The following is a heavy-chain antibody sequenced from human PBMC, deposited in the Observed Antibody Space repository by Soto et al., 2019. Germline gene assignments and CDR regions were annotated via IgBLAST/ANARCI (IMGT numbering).Heavy chain of an antibody. CDR2: IYHSGST. CDR1: GGSISSSNW. J-gene: IGHJ4*02. CDR3: ARSIRFGELLHFDY. Sequence: QVQLQESGPGLVKPSGTLSLTCAVSGGSISSSNWWSWVRQPPGKGLGRIGEIYHSGSTNYNPSLKSRVTISVDKSTHQFSLKLSSVTAADTAVYYCARSIRFGELLHFDYWGQGTLVTVSS. V-gene: IGHV4-4*02. D-gene: IGHD3-10*01.